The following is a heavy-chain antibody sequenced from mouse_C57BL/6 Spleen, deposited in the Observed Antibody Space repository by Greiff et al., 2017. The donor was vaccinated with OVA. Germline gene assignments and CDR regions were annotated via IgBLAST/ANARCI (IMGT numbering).Heavy chain of an antibody. CDR1: GYAFSSSW. D-gene: IGHD1-1*01. CDR3: ARLDCYEGYFDV. CDR2: IYPGDGDT. J-gene: IGHJ1*03. Sequence: QVQLQQSGPELVKPGASVKISCKASGYAFSSSWMNWVKQRPGQGLEWIGRIYPGDGDTNYNGKFKGKATLTADKSSSTAYMLLSSLTSEDSAVYCGARLDCYEGYFDVWGTGTTVTVSS. V-gene: IGHV1-82*01.